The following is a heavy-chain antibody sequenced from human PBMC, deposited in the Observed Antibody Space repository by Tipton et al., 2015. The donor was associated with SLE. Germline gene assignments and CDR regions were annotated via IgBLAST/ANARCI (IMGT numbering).Heavy chain of an antibody. CDR1: GYTFTSFG. Sequence: QSGAEVKKPGASVKVSCKASGYTFTSFGISWVRQAPGQGLEWMGWTSAYNGDTNYVQKFQGRVTMTTDTPTSTAYMELRSLRSDDTAVYYCARQLVPTGDFDYWGQGTLVTVSS. CDR2: TSAYNGDT. D-gene: IGHD6-13*01. CDR3: ARQLVPTGDFDY. J-gene: IGHJ4*02. V-gene: IGHV1-18*01.